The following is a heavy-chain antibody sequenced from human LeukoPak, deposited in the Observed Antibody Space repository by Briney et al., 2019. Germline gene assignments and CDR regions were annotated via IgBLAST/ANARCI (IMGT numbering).Heavy chain of an antibody. V-gene: IGHV1-2*02. CDR3: ARDKTAAGTYFQH. CDR2: INPNSGGT. D-gene: IGHD6-13*01. CDR1: GYTFTGYY. J-gene: IGHJ1*01. Sequence: ASVKVSCKASGYTFTGYYMHWVRQAPGQGLEWMGWINPNSGGTNYAQKFQGRVTMTRDTSISTAYMELSRLRSDDTAVYYCARDKTAAGTYFQHWGQGTLVTVSS.